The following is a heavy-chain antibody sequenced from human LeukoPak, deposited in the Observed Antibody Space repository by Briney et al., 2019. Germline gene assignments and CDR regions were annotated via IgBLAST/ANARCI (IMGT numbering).Heavy chain of an antibody. V-gene: IGHV4-61*01. CDR1: GVSINTCCYY. D-gene: IGHD3-10*01. Sequence: SSETLSLTCDVSGVSINTCCYYWTWIRQPPGKGLEWIGYKHYSGSTRYNSSLRSRLTISLDSSKNQFSLRLTSVTAADTAVYYCAGGENNYGSGRSYFDYWGQGTLVTVSS. J-gene: IGHJ4*02. CDR3: AGGENNYGSGRSYFDY. CDR2: KHYSGST.